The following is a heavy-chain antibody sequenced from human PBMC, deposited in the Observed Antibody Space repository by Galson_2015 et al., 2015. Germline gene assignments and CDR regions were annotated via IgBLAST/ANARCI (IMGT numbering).Heavy chain of an antibody. CDR2: ISSTTTYI. Sequence: SMIICCAASEFTVSSYYMSWVHQAPGKGLEWVSSISSTTTYIYYADSVKGRFPISRDNAKHVLYLQMNSLGAEDTAVYYCARQILDYDFWSGYYPTNFDYWGQGTLVTVSS. CDR3: ARQILDYDFWSGYYPTNFDY. CDR1: EFTVSSYY. V-gene: IGHV3-21*01. D-gene: IGHD3-3*01. J-gene: IGHJ4*02.